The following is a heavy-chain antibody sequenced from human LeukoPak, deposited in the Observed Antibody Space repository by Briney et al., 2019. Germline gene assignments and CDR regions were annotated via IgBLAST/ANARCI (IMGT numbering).Heavy chain of an antibody. CDR3: ARDPDPRSSGYQRAFDI. V-gene: IGHV1-2*02. J-gene: IGHJ3*02. CDR2: INPNSGGT. Sequence: ASVKVSCKASGYTFTGYYMHWVRQAPGQGLEWMGWINPNSGGTNYAQKFQGRVTMTRDTSISTAYMELSRLRSDDTAVYYCARDPDPRSSGYQRAFDIWGQGTMVTVSS. CDR1: GYTFTGYY. D-gene: IGHD3-22*01.